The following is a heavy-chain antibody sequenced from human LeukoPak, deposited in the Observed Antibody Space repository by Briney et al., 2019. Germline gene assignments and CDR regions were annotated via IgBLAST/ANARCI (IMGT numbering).Heavy chain of an antibody. D-gene: IGHD3-16*01. J-gene: IGHJ4*02. Sequence: AAVNVSCKASGYTFTGYYMHWVRQAPGQGLEWMGWINPNSGGTNYAQTFQGRVTMTRDTSISTAYMELSRLRSDDTAVYYCARDLEFGWGQGTLVTVSS. CDR1: GYTFTGYY. CDR3: ARDLEFG. CDR2: INPNSGGT. V-gene: IGHV1-2*02.